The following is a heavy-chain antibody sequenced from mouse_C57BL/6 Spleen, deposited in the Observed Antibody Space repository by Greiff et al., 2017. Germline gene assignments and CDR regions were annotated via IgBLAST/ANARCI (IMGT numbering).Heavy chain of an antibody. D-gene: IGHD1-1*01. Sequence: EVQLQQSGTVLARPGASVKMSCKTSGYTFTSYWMHWVKQRPGQGLEWIGAIYPGNSDTSYNQKFKGKAKLTAVTSASTAYMELSSLTNEDSAVYYGTRDRYGSSSGYFDVWGTGTTVTVSS. V-gene: IGHV1-5*01. CDR3: TRDRYGSSSGYFDV. CDR2: IYPGNSDT. CDR1: GYTFTSYW. J-gene: IGHJ1*03.